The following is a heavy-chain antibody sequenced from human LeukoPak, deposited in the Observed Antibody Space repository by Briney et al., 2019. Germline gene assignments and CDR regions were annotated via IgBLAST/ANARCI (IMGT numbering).Heavy chain of an antibody. Sequence: PGGSLRLSCQTSGFVFSNYGMHWVRQAPGKGLEWVAFVRYDESNEYYADSVKGRFTISRDNSGNTLYLQMNSLRAEDTGVYSCAKDSNSGYVSVGPDYWGLGTLVTVSS. CDR1: GFVFSNYG. V-gene: IGHV3-30*02. D-gene: IGHD5-12*01. J-gene: IGHJ4*02. CDR3: AKDSNSGYVSVGPDY. CDR2: VRYDESNE.